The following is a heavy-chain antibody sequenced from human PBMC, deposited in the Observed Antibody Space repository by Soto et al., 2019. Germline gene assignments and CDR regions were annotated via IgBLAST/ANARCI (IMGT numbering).Heavy chain of an antibody. V-gene: IGHV3-43*01. CDR2: ISWDGGST. D-gene: IGHD2-2*01. J-gene: IGHJ3*02. CDR1: GFTFDDYT. Sequence: PGGSLRLSCAASGFTFDDYTMHWVRQAPGKGLEWVSLISWDGGSTYYADSVKGRFTISRDNSKNSLYLQMNSLRTEDTALYYCAKPGYDNGILLAFDIWGQGTMVTVS. CDR3: AKPGYDNGILLAFDI.